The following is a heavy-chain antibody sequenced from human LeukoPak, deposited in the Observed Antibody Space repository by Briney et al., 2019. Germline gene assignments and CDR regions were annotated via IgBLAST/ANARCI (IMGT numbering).Heavy chain of an antibody. CDR3: ARDRRWELPLDY. CDR2: ISGGGEAT. CDR1: GFTFSSYA. V-gene: IGHV3-23*01. Sequence: PGGSLRLSCAASGFTFSSYAMSWVRQAPGRGLVWVSGISGGGEATYYADSVKGRFTISRDNSKSTLYLQMNSLRDEDTAVYYCARDRRWELPLDYWGQGTLVTVSS. J-gene: IGHJ4*02. D-gene: IGHD1-26*01.